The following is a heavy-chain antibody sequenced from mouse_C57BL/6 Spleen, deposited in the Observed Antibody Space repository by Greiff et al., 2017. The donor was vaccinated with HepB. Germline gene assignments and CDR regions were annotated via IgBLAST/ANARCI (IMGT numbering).Heavy chain of an antibody. CDR1: GYTFTDYE. V-gene: IGHV1-15*01. CDR3: TRSPTLGRRFAY. D-gene: IGHD2-12*01. Sequence: VQLQQSGAELVRPGASVTLSCKASGYTFTDYEMHWVKQTPVHGLEWIGAIDPETGGTAYNQKFKGKAILTADKSSSTAYMELRSLTSEDSAVYYCTRSPTLGRRFAYWGQGTLVTVSA. CDR2: IDPETGGT. J-gene: IGHJ3*01.